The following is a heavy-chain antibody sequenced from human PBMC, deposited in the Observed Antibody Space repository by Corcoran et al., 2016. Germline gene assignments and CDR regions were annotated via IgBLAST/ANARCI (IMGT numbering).Heavy chain of an antibody. CDR1: GFTFSSYS. V-gene: IGHV3-21*01. D-gene: IGHD5-18*01. CDR2: ISSSSSYI. CDR3: AGSPGGPVEMATANFDY. Sequence: EVQLVESGGGLVKPGGSLRLSCAASGFTFSSYSMNWVRQAPGKGLEWVSSISSSSSYIYYADSVKGRFTISRDNAKNSLYLQMNSLRAEDTAVDYWAGSPGGPVEMATANFDYWGQGTLVTVSS. J-gene: IGHJ4*02.